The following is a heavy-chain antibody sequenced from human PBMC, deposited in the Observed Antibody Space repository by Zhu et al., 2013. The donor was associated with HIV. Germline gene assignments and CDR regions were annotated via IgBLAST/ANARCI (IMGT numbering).Heavy chain of an antibody. J-gene: IGHJ4*02. CDR2: IYHSGKT. Sequence: QVQLQESGPGLVKPSETLSLTCAVSGYSVSNSYYWDWIRQSPGKGLEWIGSIYHSGKTYHNPSLKGRVTISVDTSKNHFSLKLSSVTAADTAVYYCARRLVGVTVYFDYWGQGTLVTVSS. V-gene: IGHV4-38-2*01. CDR1: GYSVSNSYY. CDR3: ARRLVGVTVYFDY. D-gene: IGHD1-26*01.